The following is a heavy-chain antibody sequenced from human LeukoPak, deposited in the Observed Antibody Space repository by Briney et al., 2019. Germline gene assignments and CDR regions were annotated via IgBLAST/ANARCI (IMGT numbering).Heavy chain of an antibody. V-gene: IGHV4-30-2*01. J-gene: IGHJ4*02. CDR1: GGSISSGGYY. CDR2: IYNSVST. Sequence: RPSETLSLTCTVSGGSISSGGYYWIWIRQPPGKGLEWIGYIYNSVSTYYNPSLKSRVTISVDRSKNQFSLKLNSVTAADTAVYYCARDESGSHYSHWGQGTLVTVSS. CDR3: ARDESGSHYSH. D-gene: IGHD1-26*01.